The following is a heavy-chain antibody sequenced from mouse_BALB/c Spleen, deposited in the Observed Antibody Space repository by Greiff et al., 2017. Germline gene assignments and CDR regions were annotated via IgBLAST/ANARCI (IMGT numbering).Heavy chain of an antibody. CDR3: AIGGNGNYFAY. CDR1: GYTFTSYT. D-gene: IGHD2-1*01. V-gene: IGHV1-4*01. Sequence: VQLQQSGAELARPGASVKMSCKASGYTFTSYTMHWVKQRPGQGLEWIGYINPSSGYTNYNQKFKDKATLTADKSSSTAYMQLSSLTSEDSAVYYCAIGGNGNYFAYWGQGTLVTVSA. CDR2: INPSSGYT. J-gene: IGHJ3*01.